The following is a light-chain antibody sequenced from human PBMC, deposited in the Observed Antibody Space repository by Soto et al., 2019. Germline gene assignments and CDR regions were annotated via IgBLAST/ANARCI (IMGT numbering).Light chain of an antibody. CDR2: AAS. V-gene: IGKV1-9*01. Sequence: IQLTRSPSSLSASVGDRVTITCRASQGISSYLAWYQQKPVKAPKLLIYAASTLQSGVPSRFSGSGSGTDFTLTISSLQPEDFATYYCQQLNTYPLTIGQGTRLEIK. J-gene: IGKJ5*01. CDR1: QGISSY. CDR3: QQLNTYPLT.